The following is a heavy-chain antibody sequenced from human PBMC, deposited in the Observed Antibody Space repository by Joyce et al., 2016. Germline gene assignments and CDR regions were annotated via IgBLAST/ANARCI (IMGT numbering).Heavy chain of an antibody. CDR2: IDPYGTTT. CDR3: ARDVAGSPHS. D-gene: IGHD2-15*01. J-gene: IGHJ4*02. Sequence: EVQVVESGGGLVQPGGSLRLSCVASGFTFSTYWMNWVRQAPGEGLVWVSLIDPYGTTTTDADSVKCRFTISRDNAKNTVFLQMNSLRADDTGVYYCARDVAGSPHSWGQGTLVTVSS. CDR1: GFTFSTYW. V-gene: IGHV3-74*01.